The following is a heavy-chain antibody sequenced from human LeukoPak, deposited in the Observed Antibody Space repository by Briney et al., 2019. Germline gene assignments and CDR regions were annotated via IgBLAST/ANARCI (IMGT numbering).Heavy chain of an antibody. J-gene: IGHJ4*02. D-gene: IGHD1-7*01. CDR3: VRAGNWNYPFDY. Sequence: SETLSLTCTVSGGSISSHYWSWIRQPRGKGLEWIGYIYYSGSTNYNPSLKSRVTISVDTSKNQFSLKLSSVTAADTAVYYCVRAGNWNYPFDYWGQGTLVTVSS. V-gene: IGHV4-59*11. CDR2: IYYSGST. CDR1: GGSISSHY.